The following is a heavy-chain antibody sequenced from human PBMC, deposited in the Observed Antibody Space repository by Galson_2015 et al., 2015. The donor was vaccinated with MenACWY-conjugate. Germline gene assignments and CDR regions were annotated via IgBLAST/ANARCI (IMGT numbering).Heavy chain of an antibody. D-gene: IGHD1-26*01. J-gene: IGHJ4*02. Sequence: SLRLSCAASGFTFSSYAMCWVRQPPGKGLEWVSAISGSGGSTYYADSVKGRFTISRDNSKNTLSLQMNSLRAEDTAVYYCATTGPVTGATRGDYWGQGTLVTVSS. V-gene: IGHV3-23*01. CDR3: ATTGPVTGATRGDY. CDR2: ISGSGGST. CDR1: GFTFSSYA.